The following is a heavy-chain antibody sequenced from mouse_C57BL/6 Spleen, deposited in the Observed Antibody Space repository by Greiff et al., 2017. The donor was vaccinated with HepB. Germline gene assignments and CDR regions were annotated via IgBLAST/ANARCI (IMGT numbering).Heavy chain of an antibody. CDR1: GYTFTSYW. CDR2: IYPGNSDT. CDR3: TRSRITTVVDWYFDV. Sequence: VQLQQSGTVLARPGASVKMSCKTSGYTFTSYWMHWVKQRPGQGLEWIGAIYPGNSDTSYNQKFKGKAKLTAVTSASTAYMELSSLTNEDSAVYYCTRSRITTVVDWYFDVWGTGTTVTVSS. V-gene: IGHV1-5*01. J-gene: IGHJ1*03. D-gene: IGHD1-1*01.